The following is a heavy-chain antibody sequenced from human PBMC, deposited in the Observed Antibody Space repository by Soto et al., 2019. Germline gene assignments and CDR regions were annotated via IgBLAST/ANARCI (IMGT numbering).Heavy chain of an antibody. CDR2: IYFDGHT. J-gene: IGHJ5*02. Sequence: SETLSLTCSVSGDSITNNDYRWGWVRQPPGKGLEWIGIIYFDGHTHYNPSLKSRLTISVDTSMSQFSLRLSSVTAADTAVYYCARHRSFRDWLDPWGQGLLVTVSS. V-gene: IGHV4-39*01. CDR1: GDSITNNDYR. D-gene: IGHD2-21*01. CDR3: ARHRSFRDWLDP.